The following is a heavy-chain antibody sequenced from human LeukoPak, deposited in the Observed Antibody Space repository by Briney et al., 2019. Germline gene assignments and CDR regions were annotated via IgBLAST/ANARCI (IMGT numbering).Heavy chain of an antibody. V-gene: IGHV3-74*01. J-gene: IGHJ5*02. CDR1: GFTFSSYW. Sequence: GSLRLSCAASGFTFSSYWMHWVRQGPGKGLVWVSRISTDGSSTDYADSVKGRFTISRENAKKTLYLQMNSLRAEDTAVYYCARTRTLPIAGGFDTWGQGSLVTVSS. CDR3: ARTRTLPIAGGFDT. D-gene: IGHD3-16*01. CDR2: ISTDGSST.